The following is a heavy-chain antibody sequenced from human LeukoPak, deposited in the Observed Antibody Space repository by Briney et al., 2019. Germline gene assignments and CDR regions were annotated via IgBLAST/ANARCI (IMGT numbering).Heavy chain of an antibody. Sequence: GGSLRLSCAVSGFTFSNYWVTWVRQTPGKGLEFVANINQDGSVKNYVGSVKGRFTISRDNAKNSQYLQMSSLRVDDTAIYYCARDPGFSSFDYWGQGTLVIVSS. CDR2: INQDGSVK. V-gene: IGHV3-7*01. CDR1: GFTFSNYW. CDR3: ARDPGFSSFDY. D-gene: IGHD3-3*02. J-gene: IGHJ4*02.